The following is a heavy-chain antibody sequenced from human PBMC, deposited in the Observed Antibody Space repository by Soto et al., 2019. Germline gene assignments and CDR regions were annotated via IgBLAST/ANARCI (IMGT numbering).Heavy chain of an antibody. D-gene: IGHD2-2*01. CDR1: GFTFSTYW. Sequence: GGSLRLSCVASGFTFSTYWMSWVRQAPGKGLEWVANIKQDGSERYCVDSVKGRCTISRDNAKNSLYLQMNSLRAEDTAVYYCAKRGDIVEVSRTFVGYGMDVWGQGTTVTVSS. CDR2: IKQDGSER. J-gene: IGHJ6*02. V-gene: IGHV3-7*03. CDR3: AKRGDIVEVSRTFVGYGMDV.